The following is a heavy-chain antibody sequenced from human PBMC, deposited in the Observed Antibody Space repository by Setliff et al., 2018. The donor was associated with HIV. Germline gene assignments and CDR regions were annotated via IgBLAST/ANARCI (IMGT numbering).Heavy chain of an antibody. CDR3: TRGKSMPTLVT. CDR2: IYYSGST. J-gene: IGHJ4*02. CDR1: GDSISSHY. D-gene: IGHD2-2*01. V-gene: IGHV4-59*11. Sequence: PSETLSLTCTVSGDSISSHYWNWIRQPPGKALEWIGYIYYSGSTNYNPSFKSRVTISVDRSKSQFSLRLTSVTAADTAVYYCTRGKSMPTLVTWGLGTLVTSPQ.